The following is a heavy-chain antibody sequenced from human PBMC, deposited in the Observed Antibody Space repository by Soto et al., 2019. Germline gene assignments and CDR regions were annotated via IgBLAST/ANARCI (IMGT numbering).Heavy chain of an antibody. CDR3: ARTDGVGYYPY. J-gene: IGHJ4*02. Sequence: SETLSLTCAVSGDSITSCYHCAWIWQPRGKGPEWVASIYHRGTTYYNPSLTSRVTISVDTSKNLFSLKLTSVNAADSAVYYCARTDGVGYYPYFGQGNLVTVSS. D-gene: IGHD2-21*01. CDR2: IYHRGTT. V-gene: IGHV4-38-2*01. CDR1: GDSITSCYH.